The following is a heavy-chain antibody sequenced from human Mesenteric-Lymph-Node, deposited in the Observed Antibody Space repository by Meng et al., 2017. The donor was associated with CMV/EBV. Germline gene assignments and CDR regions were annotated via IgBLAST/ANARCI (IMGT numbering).Heavy chain of an antibody. D-gene: IGHD3-10*01. CDR1: GFTFSNYW. CDR3: ARVPDTGAFDI. J-gene: IGHJ3*02. Sequence: GESLKISCAASGFTFSNYWMSWVRQAPGKGLEWVANIKQDGSEKYYVDSVKGRFTISRDNAKNSLYLQMNSLRGEDTAVYYCARVPDTGAFDIWGQGTMVTVSS. CDR2: IKQDGSEK. V-gene: IGHV3-7*04.